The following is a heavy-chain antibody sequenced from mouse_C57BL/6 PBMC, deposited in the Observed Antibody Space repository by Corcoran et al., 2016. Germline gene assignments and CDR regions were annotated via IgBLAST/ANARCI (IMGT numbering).Heavy chain of an antibody. D-gene: IGHD1-1*01. CDR2: IYPGSGNT. Sequence: QVQLKQSGAELVRPGASVKLSCKASGYTFTDYYKNWVQQRPGQGLEWIARIYPGSGNTYYNEKFKGKATLTAEKSSSTAYMQLSSLTSEDSAVYFCAREGGSFYYGSKGSFDYWGQGTTLTVSS. V-gene: IGHV1-76*01. J-gene: IGHJ2*01. CDR1: GYTFTDYY. CDR3: AREGGSFYYGSKGSFDY.